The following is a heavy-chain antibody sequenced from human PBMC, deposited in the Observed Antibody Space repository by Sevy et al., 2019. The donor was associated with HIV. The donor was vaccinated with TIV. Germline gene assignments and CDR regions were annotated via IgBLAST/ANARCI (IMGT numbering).Heavy chain of an antibody. D-gene: IGHD3-22*01. CDR1: GGSISSGSYY. Sequence: SETLSLTCTVSGGSISSGSYYWSWIRQPAGKGLEWIGRIYTSGSTNYNPSLKSRVTMSVDTSKNQFSLKLSSVTAAETAVYYCASEMYYYDSSGYSYFDSWGQGTLVTVSS. CDR3: ASEMYYYDSSGYSYFDS. J-gene: IGHJ4*02. V-gene: IGHV4-61*02. CDR2: IYTSGST.